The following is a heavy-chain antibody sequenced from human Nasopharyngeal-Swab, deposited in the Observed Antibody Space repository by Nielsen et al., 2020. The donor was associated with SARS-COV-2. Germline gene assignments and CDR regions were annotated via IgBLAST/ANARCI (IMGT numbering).Heavy chain of an antibody. CDR3: ARGVETIHH. Sequence: GGSLRLSCAASGFTFDDYGMSWVRQAPGKGLEWISDISSSGSITHYADSMKGRFTISRDNAKKSLYLQMNSLRAEDTAVYYCARGVETIHHWGQGSLVTVSS. CDR2: ISSSGSIT. D-gene: IGHD5-24*01. J-gene: IGHJ1*01. CDR1: GFTFDDYG. V-gene: IGHV3-11*04.